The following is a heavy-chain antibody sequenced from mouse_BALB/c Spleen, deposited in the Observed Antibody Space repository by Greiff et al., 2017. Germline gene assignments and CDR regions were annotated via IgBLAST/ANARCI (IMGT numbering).Heavy chain of an antibody. CDR1: GYTFTSYW. V-gene: IGHV1-7*01. D-gene: IGHD1-1*01. CDR2: INPSTGYT. Sequence: QVQLKQSGAELAKPGASVKMSCKASGYTFTSYWMHWVKKRPGQGLEWIGYINPSTGYTEYNQKFKDKATLTADKSSSTAYMQLSSLTSEDSAVYYCARSLYDYYAMDYWGQGTSVTVSS. CDR3: ARSLYDYYAMDY. J-gene: IGHJ4*01.